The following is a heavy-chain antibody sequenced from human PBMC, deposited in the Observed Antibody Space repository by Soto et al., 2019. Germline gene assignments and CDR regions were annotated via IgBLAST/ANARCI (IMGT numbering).Heavy chain of an antibody. Sequence: EVQLLESGGGLVQPGGSLRLSCATSGFTFSSYAMSWVRQAPGKGLEWVSAISGGGVSTIYADSVKGRFTISRDNSKNTLYQQTNSLSAGEMPVYYCAKDRPLRPYGISYLAGINCRGQGPLVTFSS. J-gene: IGHJ4*02. CDR2: ISGGGVST. CDR3: AKDRPLRPYGISYLAGINC. CDR1: GFTFSSYA. D-gene: IGHD6-6*01. V-gene: IGHV3-23*01.